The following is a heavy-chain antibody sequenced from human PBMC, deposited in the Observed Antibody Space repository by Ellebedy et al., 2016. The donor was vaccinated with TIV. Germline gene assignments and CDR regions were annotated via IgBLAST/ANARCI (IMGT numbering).Heavy chain of an antibody. D-gene: IGHD2-21*02. CDR3: ARDPSDLGLPDS. J-gene: IGHJ4*02. CDR1: GAAVSSSRYH. V-gene: IGHV4-61*01. Sequence: SETLSLXXTVSGAAVSSSRYHWSWIRQSPGKALEWIGYIYYSGRTDYSPALKSRATISMDTSTNQFSLTMTSVTAADTAVYYCARDPSDLGLPDSWGQGTLVTVSS. CDR2: IYYSGRT.